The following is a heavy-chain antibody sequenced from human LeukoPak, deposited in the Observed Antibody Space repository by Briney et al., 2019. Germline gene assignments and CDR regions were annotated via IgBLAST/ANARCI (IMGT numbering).Heavy chain of an antibody. D-gene: IGHD6-13*01. V-gene: IGHV4-59*08. Sequence: SETLSLTCTVSDGSITGYYWSWIRQPPGKGLEWIAYVYYTGRTLYNPSLESRVTISVDTSKNQFSLKLSSVTAADTAVYYCARQYSGYSSSWYKGGAAFDIWGQGTMVTVSS. J-gene: IGHJ3*02. CDR3: ARQYSGYSSSWYKGGAAFDI. CDR1: DGSITGYY. CDR2: VYYTGRT.